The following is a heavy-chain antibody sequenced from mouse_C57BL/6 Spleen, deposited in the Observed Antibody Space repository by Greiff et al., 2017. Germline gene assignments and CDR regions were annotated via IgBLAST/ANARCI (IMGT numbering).Heavy chain of an antibody. Sequence: QVQLQQSGPELVKPGASVKISCKASGYAFSSSWMNWVKQRPGKGLEWIGRIYPGDGDTNYNGKFKGKATLTADKSSSTAYMQLSSLTSEDSAVYFCARSPPSYDYDEEYFDVWGTGTTVTVSS. CDR1: GYAFSSSW. D-gene: IGHD2-4*01. CDR3: ARSPPSYDYDEEYFDV. CDR2: IYPGDGDT. V-gene: IGHV1-82*01. J-gene: IGHJ1*03.